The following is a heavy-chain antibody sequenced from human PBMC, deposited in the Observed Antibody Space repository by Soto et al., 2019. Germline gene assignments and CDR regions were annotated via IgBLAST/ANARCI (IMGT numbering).Heavy chain of an antibody. V-gene: IGHV5-51*01. J-gene: IGHJ6*02. Sequence: EVQLVQSGAEVKKPGESLKISCKCSGYSFTSYWIGWVRQMPGKDLECMGSIYPGDSDTRYSPSFQGQVTISADKSISTAYLQWSSLKASDTAMYYCARPRYPGRGYYGMDVWGQGTTVTVSS. CDR1: GYSFTSYW. D-gene: IGHD2-15*01. CDR3: ARPRYPGRGYYGMDV. CDR2: IYPGDSDT.